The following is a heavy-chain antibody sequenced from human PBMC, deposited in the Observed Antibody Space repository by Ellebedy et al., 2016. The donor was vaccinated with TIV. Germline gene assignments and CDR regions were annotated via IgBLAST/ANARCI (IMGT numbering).Heavy chain of an antibody. CDR3: ARSSTNNAVLPGYNVDP. D-gene: IGHD3-9*01. CDR2: ISVYSGDT. V-gene: IGHV1-18*04. Sequence: ASVKVSXXASGYTFTDSYIHWVRQAPGQGPEWMGWISVYSGDTKYAQKFQGRVTLTTDTSANTAYMELRSLTSDDTAVYYCARSSTNNAVLPGYNVDPWGQGTLVTVSS. CDR1: GYTFTDSY. J-gene: IGHJ5*02.